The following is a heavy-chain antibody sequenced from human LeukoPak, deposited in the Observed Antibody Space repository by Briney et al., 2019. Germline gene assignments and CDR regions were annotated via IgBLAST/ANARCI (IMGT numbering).Heavy chain of an antibody. CDR1: QFTFNGPW. CDR2: MDPTGSQK. J-gene: IGHJ4*02. CDR3: ARSRPGTEAGQPNFDY. Sequence: PGGSLRLSRADSQFTFNGPWMNWVRQAPGKGLEWVANMDPTGSQKRYVDSVRGRFTISKDNPGASLYLDMHSLRAEDTAIYYCARSRPGTEAGQPNFDYWGQGALVTVSS. V-gene: IGHV3-7*01. D-gene: IGHD6-13*01.